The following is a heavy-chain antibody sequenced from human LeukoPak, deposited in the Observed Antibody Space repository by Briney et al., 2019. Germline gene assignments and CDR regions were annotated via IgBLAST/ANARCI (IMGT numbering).Heavy chain of an antibody. Sequence: ASEKVSCKASGYTFTNYGITWIRQAPGQGLEWMGWISLYNGNTNYAQKLQGRVTMTTDTSTSTAYMELRSLRSDDTAVYYCARVDPYCGGDCYFFYFDYWGQGTLVTVSS. CDR2: ISLYNGNT. V-gene: IGHV1-18*01. D-gene: IGHD2-21*02. J-gene: IGHJ4*02. CDR3: ARVDPYCGGDCYFFYFDY. CDR1: GYTFTNYG.